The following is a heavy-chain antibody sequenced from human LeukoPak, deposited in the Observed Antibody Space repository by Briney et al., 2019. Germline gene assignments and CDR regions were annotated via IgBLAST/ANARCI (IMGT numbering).Heavy chain of an antibody. CDR3: ARDPPYYYDSSGYFVS. J-gene: IGHJ5*02. CDR1: GFTFSSYS. CDR2: ISSSSSTI. V-gene: IGHV3-48*02. D-gene: IGHD3-22*01. Sequence: PGGSLRLSCAASGFTFSSYSMNWVRQAPGKGLEWVSYISSSSSTIYYADSVKGRFTISRDNAKNSLYLQMNSLRDEDTAVYYCARDPPYYYDSSGYFVSWGQGTLVTVSS.